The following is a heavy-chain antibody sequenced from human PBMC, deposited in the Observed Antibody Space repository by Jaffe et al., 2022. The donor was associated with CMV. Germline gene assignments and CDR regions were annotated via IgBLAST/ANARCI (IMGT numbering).Heavy chain of an antibody. D-gene: IGHD3-22*01. V-gene: IGHV3-33*08. Sequence: QVQLVESGGGVVQPGRSLRLSCAASGFTFSSYGMHWVRQAPGKGLEWVAVIWYDGSNKYYADSVKGRFTISRDNSKNTLYLQMNSLRAEDTAVYYCARDQGYDSSGYCDYWGQGTLVTVSS. CDR2: IWYDGSNK. CDR3: ARDQGYDSSGYCDY. J-gene: IGHJ4*02. CDR1: GFTFSSYG.